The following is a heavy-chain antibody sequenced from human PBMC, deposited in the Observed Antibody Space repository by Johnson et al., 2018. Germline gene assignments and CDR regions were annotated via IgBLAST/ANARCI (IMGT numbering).Heavy chain of an antibody. Sequence: VQLVQSGGGLVQPGGSLRLSCAASGFTFSSYAMSWVRQAPGKGLEWVSAIGGSGGSTYYADSVKGRFTISRDNSTSTVYMELSSLISEDTSVYYCARVLYYDTSGYHKGDAFHIWGQGTMVTVSS. CDR1: GFTFSSYA. CDR2: IGGSGGST. CDR3: ARVLYYDTSGYHKGDAFHI. D-gene: IGHD3-22*01. V-gene: IGHV3-23*04. J-gene: IGHJ3*02.